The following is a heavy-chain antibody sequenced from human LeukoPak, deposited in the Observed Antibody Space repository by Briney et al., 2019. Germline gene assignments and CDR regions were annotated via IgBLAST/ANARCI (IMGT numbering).Heavy chain of an antibody. D-gene: IGHD3-10*01. CDR2: ISGSGGST. V-gene: IGHV3-23*01. Sequence: GGSLRLSCAASGFTFSSYAMSWVRQAPGKGLEWVSAISGSGGSTYYADSVKGRFTISRDNSKNTLYLQMNSLRAEDTAVYYCAKPKLNYGSGSYYTQYYFDYWGQGTLVTVSS. CDR1: GFTFSSYA. CDR3: AKPKLNYGSGSYYTQYYFDY. J-gene: IGHJ4*02.